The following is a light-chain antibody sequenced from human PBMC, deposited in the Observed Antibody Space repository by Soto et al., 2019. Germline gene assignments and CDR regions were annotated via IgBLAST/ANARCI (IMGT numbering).Light chain of an antibody. J-gene: IGKJ4*01. CDR2: DAS. Sequence: DIQMTQSPASLSASVGDRVTITCQASQDISTYLNWFQQKPGKAPKLLIYDASNLETGVPSRFSGSGSGTDFTFSISSLQPEDIATYYCQQYDNVPLTFGGGTKVEIK. CDR1: QDISTY. V-gene: IGKV1-33*01. CDR3: QQYDNVPLT.